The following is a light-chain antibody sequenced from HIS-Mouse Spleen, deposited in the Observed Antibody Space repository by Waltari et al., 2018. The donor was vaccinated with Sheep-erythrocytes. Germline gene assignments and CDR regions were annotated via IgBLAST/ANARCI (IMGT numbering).Light chain of an antibody. CDR1: KLGDKY. Sequence: SYELTQPPSVSVSPGPTASITCSGAKLGDKYACWYQQKPGQSPVLVIYQGSKRPSGIPERFSGSNSGNTATLTISGTQAMDEADYYCQAWDSSTAVFGGGTKLTVL. CDR3: QAWDSSTAV. V-gene: IGLV3-1*01. J-gene: IGLJ2*01. CDR2: QGS.